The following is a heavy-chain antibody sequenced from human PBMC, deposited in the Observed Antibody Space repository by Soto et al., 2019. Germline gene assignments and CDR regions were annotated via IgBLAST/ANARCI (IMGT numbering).Heavy chain of an antibody. V-gene: IGHV4-39*01. J-gene: IGHJ3*02. Sequence: KAAETLSLTCTVSGGSISSSSYYWVWIRHPPGKGLEWIGSIYYSGSTYYNPSLKSRVTISVDTSKNQFSLKLSSVTAADTAVYYCASRYYYDSSGYNLDDAFDIWGQGTMVTVS. CDR3: ASRYYYDSSGYNLDDAFDI. D-gene: IGHD3-22*01. CDR2: IYYSGST. CDR1: GGSISSSSYY.